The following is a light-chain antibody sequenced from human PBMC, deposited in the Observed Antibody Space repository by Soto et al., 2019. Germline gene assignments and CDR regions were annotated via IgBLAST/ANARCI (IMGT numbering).Light chain of an antibody. CDR3: QQSYSIPIP. CDR1: QSISTY. CDR2: AAS. J-gene: IGKJ5*01. Sequence: ILVTLALPSLSAAVGERVTLTWRASQSISTYLYWYQQKPGKAPKLLIYAASSLQSGVPSRFSGSGSGTDFTLTISSLQPEDFATYHCQQSYSIPIPFGQVTRLAIK. V-gene: IGKV1-39*01.